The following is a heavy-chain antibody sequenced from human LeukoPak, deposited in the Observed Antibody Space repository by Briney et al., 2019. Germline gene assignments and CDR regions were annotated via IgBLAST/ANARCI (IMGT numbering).Heavy chain of an antibody. Sequence: PGGSLRLSCAAPGFTVNSNYMSWVRQAPGKGLEWVSVIYSGGSTYYADSVKGRFTISRDNSKNTLYLQMNSLRAEDTAVYYCARVAGLLFDYWGQGTQVTVSS. D-gene: IGHD6-19*01. CDR1: GFTVNSNY. V-gene: IGHV3-53*01. CDR2: IYSGGST. CDR3: ARVAGLLFDY. J-gene: IGHJ4*02.